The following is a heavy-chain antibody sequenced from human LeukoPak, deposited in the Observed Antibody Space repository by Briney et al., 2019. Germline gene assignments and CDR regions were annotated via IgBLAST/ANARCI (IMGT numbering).Heavy chain of an antibody. D-gene: IGHD3-10*01. V-gene: IGHV3-30*04. CDR1: GFTFSSYA. CDR3: ARVYGSGSYYKISYYYYYMDV. CDR2: ISYDGSNK. Sequence: GGSLRLSCAASGFTFSSYAMHWVRQAPGKGLEWVAVISYDGSNKYYADSVKGRFTISRDNSKNTLYLQMNSLRAEDTAVYYCARVYGSGSYYKISYYYYYMDVWGKGTTVTISS. J-gene: IGHJ6*03.